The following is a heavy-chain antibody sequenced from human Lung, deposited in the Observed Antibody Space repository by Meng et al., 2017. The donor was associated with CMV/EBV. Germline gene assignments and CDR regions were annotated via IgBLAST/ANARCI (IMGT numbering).Heavy chain of an antibody. CDR1: GFTFSSYS. D-gene: IGHD2-2*01. V-gene: IGHV3-21*01. CDR3: AVYCSSTSCHRDGMDV. Sequence: GESXKISCAASGFTFSSYSMNWVRQAPGKGLEWVSSISSSSSYIYYADSVKGRFTISRDNAKNSLYLQMNSLRAEDTAVYYCAVYCSSTSCHRDGMDVWCQGTTVTVSS. J-gene: IGHJ6*02. CDR2: ISSSSSYI.